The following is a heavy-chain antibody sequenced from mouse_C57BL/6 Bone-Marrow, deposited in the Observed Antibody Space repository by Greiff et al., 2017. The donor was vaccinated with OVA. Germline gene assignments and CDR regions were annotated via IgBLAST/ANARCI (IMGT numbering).Heavy chain of an antibody. CDR1: GFSFNTYA. Sequence: EVKLVESGGGLVQPKGSLKLSCAASGFSFNTYAMNWVRQAPGKGLEWVARIRSKSNNYATYYADSVKDRFTISRDDSESMLYLQMNNLKTEDTAMYYCVSDYYGSSFHWYFDVWGTGTTVTVSS. D-gene: IGHD1-1*01. CDR2: IRSKSNNYAT. CDR3: VSDYYGSSFHWYFDV. J-gene: IGHJ1*03. V-gene: IGHV10-1*01.